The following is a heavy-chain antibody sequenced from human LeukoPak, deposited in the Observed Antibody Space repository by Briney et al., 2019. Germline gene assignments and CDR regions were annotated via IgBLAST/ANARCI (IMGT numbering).Heavy chain of an antibody. CDR3: ATPPTVTRNY. CDR2: ISGSGGRT. CDR1: GFTFSSYA. D-gene: IGHD4-17*01. V-gene: IGHV3-23*01. J-gene: IGHJ4*02. Sequence: PGGSLRLSCAASGFTFSSYAMSWVRQAPGKGLEWVSSISGSGGRTYHADSVKSRFTISRDNSKNTLYLQMNSLRGEDTAVYYCATPPTVTRNYWGQGILVTVSS.